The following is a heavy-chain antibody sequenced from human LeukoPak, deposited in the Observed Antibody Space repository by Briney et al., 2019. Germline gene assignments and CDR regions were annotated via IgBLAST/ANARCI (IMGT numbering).Heavy chain of an antibody. V-gene: IGHV1-18*01. Sequence: VASVKVSCKASGYTFTSYGINWVRQAPGHGLEWVGWISPYNGNTNSAQKLQGRVTMTTDTSTTTAYMELRSLRSDDTAVYYCARTPRGLPSFNWFDPWGQGTLVTVSS. CDR2: ISPYNGNT. D-gene: IGHD3-10*01. CDR3: ARTPRGLPSFNWFDP. CDR1: GYTFTSYG. J-gene: IGHJ5*02.